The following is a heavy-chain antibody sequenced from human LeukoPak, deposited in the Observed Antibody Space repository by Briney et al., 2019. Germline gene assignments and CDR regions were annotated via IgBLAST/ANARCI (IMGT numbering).Heavy chain of an antibody. J-gene: IGHJ6*03. D-gene: IGHD3-22*01. V-gene: IGHV4-4*07. CDR3: ARLRFYDSTGYSPGHYIDV. CDR1: GGPIYSYY. Sequence: PSETLSLTCTVSGGPIYSYYWSWIRQTAGKGLEWIGRLYPGVSPNYNPSLKSRVTMSVDTSKKQFALKLNTVTAADTAVYYCARLRFYDSTGYSPGHYIDVWGKGTTVTVSS. CDR2: LYPGVSP.